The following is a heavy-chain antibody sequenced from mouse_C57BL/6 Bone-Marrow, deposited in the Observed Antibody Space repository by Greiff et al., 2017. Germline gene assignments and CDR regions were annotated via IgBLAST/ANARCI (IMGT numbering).Heavy chain of an antibody. CDR1: GYTFTSYG. D-gene: IGHD1-1*01. J-gene: IGHJ2*01. CDR2: IYPRSGNT. CDR3: ARITTVVARRDY. V-gene: IGHV1-81*01. Sequence: VKLMESGAELARPGASVKLSCKASGYTFTSYGISWVKQRTGQGLEWIGEIYPRSGNTYYNEKFKGKATLTADKSSSTAYMELRSLTSEDSAVYFCARITTVVARRDYWGQGTTRTVSS.